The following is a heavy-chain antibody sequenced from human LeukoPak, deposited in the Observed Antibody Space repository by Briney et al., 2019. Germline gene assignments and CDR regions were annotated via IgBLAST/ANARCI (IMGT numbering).Heavy chain of an antibody. J-gene: IGHJ1*01. CDR3: ASPGNYDFWSGYYLPH. D-gene: IGHD3-3*01. CDR1: GFTFSSYA. V-gene: IGHV3-30*04. CDR2: ISYDGSNK. Sequence: PGGSLTLSCAASGFTFSSYAMHGVRQAPGKGLEWVAVISYDGSNKYYADSVKGRFTISRDNSKNTLYLQMNSLRAEDTAVYYCASPGNYDFWSGYYLPHWGQGTLVTVSS.